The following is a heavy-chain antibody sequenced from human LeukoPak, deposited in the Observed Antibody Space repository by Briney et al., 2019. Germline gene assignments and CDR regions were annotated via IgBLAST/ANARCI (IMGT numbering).Heavy chain of an antibody. J-gene: IGHJ4*02. D-gene: IGHD3-16*02. CDR1: GGSFSGYY. CDR2: IYYSGST. CDR3: ARDRYDYVWGSYRDFDY. Sequence: PSETLSLTCAVYGGSFSGYYWGWIRQPPGKGLEWIGSIYYSGSTYYNPSLKSRATISVDTSKNQFSLKLSSVTAADTAVYYCARDRYDYVWGSYRDFDYWGQGTLVTVSS. V-gene: IGHV4-34*11.